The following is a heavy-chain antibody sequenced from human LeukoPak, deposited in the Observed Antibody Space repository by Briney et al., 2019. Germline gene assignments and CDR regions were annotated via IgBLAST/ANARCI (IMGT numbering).Heavy chain of an antibody. CDR1: GFTFDDYA. Sequence: PGRSLRLSCAASGFTFDDYAMHWVWQAPGKGLEWVSGISWNSGSIGYADSVKGRFTISRDNAKNSLYLQMNSLRAEDTALYYCAALYYTDAFDIRGQGTMVTVSS. V-gene: IGHV3-9*01. D-gene: IGHD3-3*01. J-gene: IGHJ3*02. CDR2: ISWNSGSI. CDR3: AALYYTDAFDI.